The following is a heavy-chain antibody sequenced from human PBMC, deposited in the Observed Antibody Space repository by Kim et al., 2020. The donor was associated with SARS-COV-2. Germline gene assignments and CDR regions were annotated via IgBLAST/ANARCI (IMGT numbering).Heavy chain of an antibody. Sequence: GGSLRLSCAASGFTFSSHWMYWVRQVPGKRLVWVSRIDGDGSVTNYADSVKGRFTISRDNAKSTLYLQMNSLRVDDTAVYYCARDEYWSLDYWGQGTLVTVSS. CDR2: IDGDGSVT. V-gene: IGHV3-74*01. D-gene: IGHD2-8*02. CDR3: ARDEYWSLDY. J-gene: IGHJ4*02. CDR1: GFTFSSHW.